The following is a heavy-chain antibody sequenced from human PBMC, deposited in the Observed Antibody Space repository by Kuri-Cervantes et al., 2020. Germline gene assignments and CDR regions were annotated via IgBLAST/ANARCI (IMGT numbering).Heavy chain of an antibody. Sequence: GESLKISCAASGFTFSSCWMHWVRQVPGRGLVWVSRINTDGSSTTYADSVKDRFTISRDNAKNTLYLQMNSLRAEDTAVYYCARPMGRMVAGPDYWGQGTLVTVSS. CDR1: GFTFSSCW. V-gene: IGHV3-74*01. J-gene: IGHJ4*02. CDR3: ARPMGRMVAGPDY. D-gene: IGHD6-19*01. CDR2: INTDGSST.